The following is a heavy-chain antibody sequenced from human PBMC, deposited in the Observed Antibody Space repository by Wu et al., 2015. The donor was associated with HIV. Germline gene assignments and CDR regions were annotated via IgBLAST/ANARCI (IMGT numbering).Heavy chain of an antibody. CDR3: ARLTTVTTLGDAFDI. Sequence: QVQLVQSGAEVRKPGSSVTVSCKASGGTFSSNVISWVRQAPGQGLEWMGGVIPSFAAPHYAQMFQGRVTITTDESTSTAYLELRSLRSDDTAVYYCARLTTVTTLGDAFDIWGQGTMVTVSS. CDR1: GGTFSSNV. CDR2: VIPSFAAP. V-gene: IGHV1-69*05. D-gene: IGHD4-17*01. J-gene: IGHJ3*02.